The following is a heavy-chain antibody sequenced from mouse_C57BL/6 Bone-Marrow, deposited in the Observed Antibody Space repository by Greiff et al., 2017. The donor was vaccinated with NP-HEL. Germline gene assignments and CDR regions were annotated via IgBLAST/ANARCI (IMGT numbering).Heavy chain of an antibody. J-gene: IGHJ4*01. CDR1: GYTFTSYW. Sequence: QVQLQQPGAELVKPGASVKLSCKASGYTFTSYWMQWVKQRPGQGLEWIGEIDPSESYTNYNQKFKGKATLTVDTSSSTAYMQISSLTSEDYAVYYCAKDYDYDGYAMDYWGQGTSVTVSS. V-gene: IGHV1-50*01. D-gene: IGHD2-4*01. CDR3: AKDYDYDGYAMDY. CDR2: IDPSESYT.